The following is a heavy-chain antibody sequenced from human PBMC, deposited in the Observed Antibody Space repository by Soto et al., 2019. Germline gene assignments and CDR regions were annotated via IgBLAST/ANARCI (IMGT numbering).Heavy chain of an antibody. CDR2: IIPIFGTA. J-gene: IGHJ6*02. CDR3: ARSYYDSSGYWRYYGMDV. CDR1: GGTFSSYA. D-gene: IGHD3-22*01. Sequence: GASVKVSCKASGGTFSSYAISWVRQAPGQRNEWMGGIIPIFGTANYAQKFQGRVTITADESTSTAYMELSSLRSEDTALYFCARSYYDSSGYWRYYGMDVWGQGTTVTVSS. V-gene: IGHV1-69*13.